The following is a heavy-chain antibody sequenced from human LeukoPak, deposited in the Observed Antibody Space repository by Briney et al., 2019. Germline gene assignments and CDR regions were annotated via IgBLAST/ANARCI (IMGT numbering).Heavy chain of an antibody. Sequence: PGGSLRLSCAASGFTFSSYAMSWVRQAPGKGLEWVSVIYGGGSTYYADSVKGRFTISRDNSKNTLYLQMNSLRAEDTAVYYCARDFSGSYDYWGQGTLVTVSS. CDR2: IYGGGST. V-gene: IGHV3-53*01. J-gene: IGHJ4*02. D-gene: IGHD1-26*01. CDR3: ARDFSGSYDY. CDR1: GFTFSSYA.